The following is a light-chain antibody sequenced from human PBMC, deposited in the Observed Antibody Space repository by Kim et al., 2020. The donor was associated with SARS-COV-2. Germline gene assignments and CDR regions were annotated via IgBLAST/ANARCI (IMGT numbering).Light chain of an antibody. CDR1: ALPKQY. CDR2: KDT. J-gene: IGLJ3*02. Sequence: SYELTQPPSVSVSPGQTARITCSGDALPKQYAYWYQQTPGQAPVLVIYKDTERPSGIPERFSGSSSGTTVTLTISGVQAEDEADYYCQSADSSGTPWVFGGGTQLTVL. V-gene: IGLV3-25*03. CDR3: QSADSSGTPWV.